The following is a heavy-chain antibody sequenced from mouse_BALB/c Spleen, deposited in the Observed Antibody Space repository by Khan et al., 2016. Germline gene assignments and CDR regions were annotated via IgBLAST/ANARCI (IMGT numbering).Heavy chain of an antibody. CDR1: GYSITSDYT. V-gene: IGHV3-2*02. Sequence: EVQLQESGPGLVKPSQSLSLTCAITGYSITSDYTWNWIRQFPGNKLEWMGYIRYSGGTSYNPSLKSRISITRDTSKNQFFLQLNSVTTEETTTYYCARRGNYDGFYFDYWGQGTTLTVSS. J-gene: IGHJ2*01. CDR3: ARRGNYDGFYFDY. D-gene: IGHD2-4*01. CDR2: IRYSGGT.